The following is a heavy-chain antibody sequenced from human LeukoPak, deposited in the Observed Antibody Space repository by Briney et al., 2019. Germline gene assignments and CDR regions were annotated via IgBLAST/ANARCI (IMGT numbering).Heavy chain of an antibody. D-gene: IGHD6-19*01. V-gene: IGHV3-23*01. J-gene: IGHJ4*02. CDR3: AKGYSSAWYYFDC. CDR2: ISGSGGST. CDR1: GFTFSSYA. Sequence: GGSLRLSCAASGFTFSSYAMSWVRQAPGKGLEWVSAISGSGGSTNYAGSVKGRFTISRDNSENTQYLQLNSLRAEDTALYYCAKGYSSAWYYFDCWGQGTLVTVSS.